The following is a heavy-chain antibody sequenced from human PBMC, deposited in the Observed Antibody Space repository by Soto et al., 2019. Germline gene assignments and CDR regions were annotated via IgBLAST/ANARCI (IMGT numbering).Heavy chain of an antibody. J-gene: IGHJ4*02. Sequence: QVHLVESGGGVVRPGTSLRVSCSASEFSFNNYAVHWVRQAPGEGLAWLSLISSDGNNKYYPDSVRGRFPISRDHSNNTVYLQMHSLRVDDTAVYYCATWTLPLSWNWLQSAAGKFDYWGQGTLVTVSS. CDR2: ISSDGNNK. CDR3: ATWTLPLSWNWLQSAAGKFDY. D-gene: IGHD5-12*01. V-gene: IGHV3-30-3*01. CDR1: EFSFNNYA.